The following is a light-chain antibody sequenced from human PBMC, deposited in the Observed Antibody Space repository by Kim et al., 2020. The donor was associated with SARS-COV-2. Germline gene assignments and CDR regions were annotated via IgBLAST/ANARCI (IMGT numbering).Light chain of an antibody. J-gene: IGLJ2*01. V-gene: IGLV3-1*01. Sequence: SYELTQPPSVSVSPGQTASITCSGEKLGDKYACWYQQKPGQSPVLVIYQDSKRPSGIPERFSGSNSGNTATLTISGTQAMDEDDYYCQAWESSTVV. CDR1: KLGDKY. CDR2: QDS. CDR3: QAWESSTVV.